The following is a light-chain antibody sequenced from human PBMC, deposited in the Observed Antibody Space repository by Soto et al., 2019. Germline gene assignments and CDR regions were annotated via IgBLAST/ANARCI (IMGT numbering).Light chain of an antibody. CDR1: SSNIGAGYD. CDR2: GNN. J-gene: IGLJ2*01. V-gene: IGLV1-40*01. Sequence: QPVLTQPPSVSGAPGQRVAISCTGSSSNIGAGYDVHWYQQLPGTAPKLLIYGNNNRPSGVPDRFSGSKSGASASLAITGLQAEDEADYYCQSYDNSPNSWIFGGGTKLTVL. CDR3: QSYDNSPNSWI.